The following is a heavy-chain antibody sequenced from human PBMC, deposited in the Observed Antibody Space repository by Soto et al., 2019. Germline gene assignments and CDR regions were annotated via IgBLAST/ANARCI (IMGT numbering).Heavy chain of an antibody. CDR1: GYTFTGYY. D-gene: IGHD6-13*01. J-gene: IGHJ3*02. CDR2: INPNSGGT. Sequence: ASVKVSCKASGYTFTGYYMHWVRQAPGQGLEWMGWINPNSGGTNYAQKFQGWVTMTRDTSISTAYMELSRLRSDDTAMYYCARVRIAAAVTDAFDIWGQGTMVTVSS. V-gene: IGHV1-2*04. CDR3: ARVRIAAAVTDAFDI.